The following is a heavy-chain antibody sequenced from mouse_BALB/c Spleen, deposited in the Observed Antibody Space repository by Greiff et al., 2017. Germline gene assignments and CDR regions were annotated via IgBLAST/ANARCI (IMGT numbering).Heavy chain of an antibody. CDR2: ISSGGSYT. CDR1: GFTFSSYA. D-gene: IGHD6-1*01. CDR3: ARDTARGAMDY. J-gene: IGHJ4*01. Sequence: EVHLVESGGDLVKPGGSLKLSCAASGFTFSSYAMSWVRQSPEKRLEWVAEISSGGSYTYYPDTVTGRFTISRDNAKNTLYLEMSSLRSEDTAMYYCARDTARGAMDYWGQGTSVTVSS. V-gene: IGHV5-9-4*01.